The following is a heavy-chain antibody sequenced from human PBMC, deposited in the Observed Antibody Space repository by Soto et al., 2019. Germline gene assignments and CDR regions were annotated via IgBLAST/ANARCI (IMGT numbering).Heavy chain of an antibody. J-gene: IGHJ6*02. Sequence: SVKVSCKASGGTFSSYAISWVRQAPGQGLEWMGGIIPIFGTANYAQKFQGRVTITADKSTSTAYMELSSLRSEDTAVYYCAREAGYYGSGSYTTTYYYYGMDVWGQGTTVTVSS. CDR1: GGTFSSYA. D-gene: IGHD3-10*01. V-gene: IGHV1-69*06. CDR3: AREAGYYGSGSYTTTYYYYGMDV. CDR2: IIPIFGTA.